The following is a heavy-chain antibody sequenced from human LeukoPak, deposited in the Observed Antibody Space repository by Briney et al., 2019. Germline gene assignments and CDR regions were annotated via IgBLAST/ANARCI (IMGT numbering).Heavy chain of an antibody. J-gene: IGHJ6*02. Sequence: SETLSLTCTVSGGSLSSYYWSWIRRPPGKGLEWIGYIYYGGSTNYNPSLKSRVTISIDTSKNQFSLKLSSVTAADTAVYYCARDDGGMDVWGQGTTVTVSS. CDR2: IYYGGST. CDR3: ARDDGGMDV. V-gene: IGHV4-59*01. CDR1: GGSLSSYY.